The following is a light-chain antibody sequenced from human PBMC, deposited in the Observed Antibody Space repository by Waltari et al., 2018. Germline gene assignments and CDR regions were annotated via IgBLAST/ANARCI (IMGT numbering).Light chain of an antibody. Sequence: SSELTQDPAVSVAMGQTVRITCQGDSLRSYYASWYQQRPGQAPILVIYYKNNQPYGVPDRFSGSSSHNTGSLTITGAQAEDEASYYCHSRDASGVAGSFGGGTKLTVL. CDR1: SLRSYY. CDR3: HSRDASGVAGS. V-gene: IGLV3-19*01. J-gene: IGLJ2*01. CDR2: YKN.